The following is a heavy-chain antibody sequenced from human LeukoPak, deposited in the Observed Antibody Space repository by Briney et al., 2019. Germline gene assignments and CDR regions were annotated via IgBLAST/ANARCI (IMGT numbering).Heavy chain of an antibody. Sequence: GGSLRLSCGASGCIFTNAWMTWVRQAPGKGLEWVGCIKSNPDGGTTDAATAVKGRFSISRDDSKNTLYLQMNSLRTEDTGVYYCTTLSHDIYNWGQGTLVTVSP. J-gene: IGHJ4*02. CDR3: TTLSHDIYN. V-gene: IGHV3-15*01. CDR2: IKSNPDGGTT. CDR1: GCIFTNAW. D-gene: IGHD3-9*01.